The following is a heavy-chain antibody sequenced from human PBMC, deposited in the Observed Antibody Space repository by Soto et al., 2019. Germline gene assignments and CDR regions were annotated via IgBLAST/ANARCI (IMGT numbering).Heavy chain of an antibody. J-gene: IGHJ4*02. CDR1: GFTFSNYN. V-gene: IGHV3-21*06. Sequence: EVQLVESGGGLVKPGGSLRLSCAGSGFTFSNYNMHWVRQAPGKGLEWVSSMSSRGTDIYYADSVKGRFTISRDNTKNSLYLQMNRLRAEDTAVYYCARGDEDIVVVVAADVFDYWGQGTLVTVSS. D-gene: IGHD2-15*01. CDR2: MSSRGTDI. CDR3: ARGDEDIVVVVAADVFDY.